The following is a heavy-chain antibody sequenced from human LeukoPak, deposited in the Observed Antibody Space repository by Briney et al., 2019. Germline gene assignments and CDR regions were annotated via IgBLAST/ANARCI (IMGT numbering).Heavy chain of an antibody. V-gene: IGHV3-48*03. J-gene: IGHJ4*02. CDR1: GFTFSSYE. Sequence: GGSLRRSCAASGFTFSSYEMNWVRQAPGKGPEWVSYISISGSTIYNADSVKGRFTISRDNSKNTLFLQMNSLRAEDTAIYYCATLYDTRHWGQGTLVTVSS. D-gene: IGHD3-22*01. CDR2: ISISGSTI. CDR3: ATLYDTRH.